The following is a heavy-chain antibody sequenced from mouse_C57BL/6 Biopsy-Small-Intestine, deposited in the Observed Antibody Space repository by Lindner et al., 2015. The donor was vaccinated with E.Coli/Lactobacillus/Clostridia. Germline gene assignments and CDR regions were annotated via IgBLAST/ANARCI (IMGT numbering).Heavy chain of an antibody. CDR1: GFTFSAYG. Sequence: VQLQESGGGLVKPGGSLKLSCAASGFTFSAYGLHWVRQAPEKGLEWSVYISSGSNTIYYADTVKGRFTISRDNAKNTLFLQVTSLRSEDTAMYYCAKGLDVWGTGTTVTVSS. J-gene: IGHJ1*03. V-gene: IGHV5-17*01. CDR2: ISSGSNTI. CDR3: AKGLDV.